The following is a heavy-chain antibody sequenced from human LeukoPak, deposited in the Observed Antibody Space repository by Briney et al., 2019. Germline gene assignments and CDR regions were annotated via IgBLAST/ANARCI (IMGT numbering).Heavy chain of an antibody. Sequence: SETLSLTCTVSGGSISTYYWSWIRQAAGKGLEWIGRIYVDGSTNYNPSLKSRVTMSVDTSKNQFSLNLSSVTATDTAVYYCAREDRASGRGLDPWGQGTLVTVSS. CDR1: GGSISTYY. CDR2: IYVDGST. J-gene: IGHJ5*02. CDR3: AREDRASGRGLDP. D-gene: IGHD3-10*01. V-gene: IGHV4-4*07.